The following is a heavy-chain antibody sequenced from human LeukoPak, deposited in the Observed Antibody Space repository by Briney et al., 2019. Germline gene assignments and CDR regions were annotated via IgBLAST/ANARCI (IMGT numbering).Heavy chain of an antibody. CDR2: ISYDGSNR. D-gene: IGHD1-7*01. V-gene: IGHV3-30-3*01. Sequence: GRSLRLSCAASGFTFNSYAMHWVRQAPGKGLEWVAVISYDGSNRHYADSVKGRFTISRDNSKNTLYLQMNSLRPEDTAVYYCARDFLGSGTTFRNWFDPWGQGTLVTVSS. J-gene: IGHJ5*02. CDR3: ARDFLGSGTTFRNWFDP. CDR1: GFTFNSYA.